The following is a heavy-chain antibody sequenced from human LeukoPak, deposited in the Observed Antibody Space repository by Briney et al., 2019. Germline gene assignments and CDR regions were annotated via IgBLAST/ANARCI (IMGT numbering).Heavy chain of an antibody. V-gene: IGHV3-30*04. CDR1: GFTFSSYA. D-gene: IGHD3-22*01. J-gene: IGHJ3*02. Sequence: GGSLRLSCAASGFTFSSYAMHWVRQAPGKGLEWVAVISYDGSNKYYADSVKGRFTISRDNSKNTLYLQMNSLRAEDTAVYYCARIGYFYYYDSSGQLDDAFDIWGQGTMVTASS. CDR2: ISYDGSNK. CDR3: ARIGYFYYYDSSGQLDDAFDI.